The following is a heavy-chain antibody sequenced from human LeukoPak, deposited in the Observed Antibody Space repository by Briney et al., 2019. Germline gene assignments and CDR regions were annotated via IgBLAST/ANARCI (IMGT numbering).Heavy chain of an antibody. J-gene: IGHJ5*02. CDR2: ISSSSSYI. Sequence: ASGXXFSSXXXXXVXXXXXXXXEWVSSISSSSSYIYYAASVKGRFTISRDNAKNSLYLQMNSLRAEDTAVYYCARDRSGALRDPWGQGTLVTVSS. D-gene: IGHD3-3*01. CDR3: ARDRSGALRDP. V-gene: IGHV3-21*01. CDR1: GXXFSSXX.